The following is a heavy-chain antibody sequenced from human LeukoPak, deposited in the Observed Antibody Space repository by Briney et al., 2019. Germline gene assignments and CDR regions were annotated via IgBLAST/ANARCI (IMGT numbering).Heavy chain of an antibody. CDR1: GFTFSDYY. Sequence: GGSVRLSCAASGFTFSDYYMRWIRQAPGKGLEWVSYISSSGSTIYYADSVKGRFTISRDNGKNSLYLQMNSLRAEDTAVYYCARESTVDAYYFDYWGQGTLVTVSS. CDR3: ARESTVDAYYFDY. V-gene: IGHV3-11*01. D-gene: IGHD4-11*01. CDR2: ISSSGSTI. J-gene: IGHJ4*02.